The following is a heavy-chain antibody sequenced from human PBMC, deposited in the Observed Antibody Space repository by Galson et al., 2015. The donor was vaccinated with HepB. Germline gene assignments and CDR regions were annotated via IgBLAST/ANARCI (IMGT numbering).Heavy chain of an antibody. V-gene: IGHV1-18*04. J-gene: IGHJ6*02. CDR2: ISAYNGNT. D-gene: IGHD2-2*01. CDR3: ARQIVVVPRGSHYYGMDV. Sequence: SVKVSCKASGYTFTSYGISWVRQAPGQGLEWMGWISAYNGNTNYAQKFQGRVTITADESTSTAYMELGSLRSEDTAVYYCARQIVVVPRGSHYYGMDVWGQGTTVTVSS. CDR1: GYTFTSYG.